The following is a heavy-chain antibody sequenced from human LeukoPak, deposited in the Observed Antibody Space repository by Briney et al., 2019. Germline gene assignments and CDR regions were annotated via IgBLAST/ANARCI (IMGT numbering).Heavy chain of an antibody. V-gene: IGHV1-69*01. CDR1: GGTFSSYA. Sequence: SVKVSCKASGGTFSSYAISWVRQAPGQGLEWMGGIIPIFGTANYAQKFQGRVTITADESTSTAYMELSSLRSEDTAVYYCASTYSGSYACLGPNWGQGTLVTVSS. CDR3: ASTYSGSYACLGPN. J-gene: IGHJ4*02. CDR2: IIPIFGTA. D-gene: IGHD1-26*01.